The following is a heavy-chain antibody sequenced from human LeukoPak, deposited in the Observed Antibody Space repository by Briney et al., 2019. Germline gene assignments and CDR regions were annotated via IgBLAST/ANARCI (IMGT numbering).Heavy chain of an antibody. Sequence: SETLSLTCTVSGASISTSRDYWGWIRQPPGKGLEWIGNIHHDGITYYNPSLKSRVTISLDPSKNQFSLKLTSVAAADTALYHCARVHYYDASDYSTSNWFDPWGQGTLVTVSS. V-gene: IGHV4-39*07. CDR2: IHHDGIT. CDR1: GASISTSRDY. J-gene: IGHJ5*02. CDR3: ARVHYYDASDYSTSNWFDP. D-gene: IGHD3-22*01.